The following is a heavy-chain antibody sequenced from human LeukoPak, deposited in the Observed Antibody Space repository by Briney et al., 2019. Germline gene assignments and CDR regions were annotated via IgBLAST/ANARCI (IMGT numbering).Heavy chain of an antibody. Sequence: PGGSLRLSCAASGFTSSNYGMTWVRQAPGKGLEWVSSISGGSDSTYYAESVKGRFTTSRDTSKNTLYLQMNSLRAEDTAIYHCAKDGRYCSGGDCWHFDYWGQGTLVTVSS. CDR3: AKDGRYCSGGDCWHFDY. V-gene: IGHV3-23*01. CDR1: GFTSSNYG. D-gene: IGHD2-15*01. CDR2: ISGGSDST. J-gene: IGHJ4*02.